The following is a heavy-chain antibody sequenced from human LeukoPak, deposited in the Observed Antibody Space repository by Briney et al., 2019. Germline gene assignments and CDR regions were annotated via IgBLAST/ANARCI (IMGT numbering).Heavy chain of an antibody. CDR3: AKDVLTYYYGSGSPDY. V-gene: IGHV3-30*18. D-gene: IGHD3-10*01. J-gene: IGHJ4*02. CDR1: GFTFSSYA. CDR2: ISYDGSNK. Sequence: GGSLRLSCAASGFTFSSYAMHWVRQAPGKGLEWVAGISYDGSNKHYADSVKGRFTISRDNSKNTLYLQMNSLRAEDTAVYYCAKDVLTYYYGSGSPDYWGQGTLVTVSS.